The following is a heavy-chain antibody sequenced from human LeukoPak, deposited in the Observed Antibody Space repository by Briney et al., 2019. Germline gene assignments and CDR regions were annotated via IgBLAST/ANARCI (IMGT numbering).Heavy chain of an antibody. CDR1: GGSISSYY. D-gene: IGHD6-19*01. V-gene: IGHV4-59*08. CDR2: IYYSGST. Sequence: PSETLSLTCTVSGGSISSYYWSWIRQPPGKGLEWIGYIYYSGSTNYNPSLKSRVTISVDTSKNQFSLKLSPVTAADTAVYYCARRFSSGSWFDPWGQGTLVTVSS. J-gene: IGHJ5*02. CDR3: ARRFSSGSWFDP.